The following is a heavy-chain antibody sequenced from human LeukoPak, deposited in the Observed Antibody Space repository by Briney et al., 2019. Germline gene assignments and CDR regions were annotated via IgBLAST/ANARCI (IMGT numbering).Heavy chain of an antibody. CDR2: INHSGST. D-gene: IGHD5-18*01. CDR3: ARGSYIDY. Sequence: SETLSLTCAVYGVSFSGYYWSWIRQPPGKGLEWIGEINHSGSTNYNPSLKSRVTISVDTSKNQFSLKLSSVTAADTAVYYRARGSYIDYWGQGTLVTVSS. CDR1: GVSFSGYY. V-gene: IGHV4-34*01. J-gene: IGHJ4*02.